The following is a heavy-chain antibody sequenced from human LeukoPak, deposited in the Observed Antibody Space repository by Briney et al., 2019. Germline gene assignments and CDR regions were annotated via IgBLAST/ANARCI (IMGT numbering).Heavy chain of an antibody. CDR1: GYSISSGYY. V-gene: IGHV3-21*01. D-gene: IGHD1-26*01. CDR3: ARVGAGRYDY. CDR2: ISSSSSYI. Sequence: ETLSLTCTVSGYSISSGYYWGWIRQPPGKGLEWVSSISSSSSYIYYADSVKGRFTISRDNAKNSLYLQMNSLRAEDTAVYYCARVGAGRYDYWGQGTLVTVSS. J-gene: IGHJ4*02.